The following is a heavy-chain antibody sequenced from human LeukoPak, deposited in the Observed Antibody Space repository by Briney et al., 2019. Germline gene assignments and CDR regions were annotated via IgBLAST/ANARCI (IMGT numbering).Heavy chain of an antibody. CDR2: IYESGST. V-gene: IGHV4-59*01. CDR1: GGSISGYY. CDR3: ARDRYDHDSSGYYEF. Sequence: NPSETLSPTCTVSGGSISGYYWSWIRQPPGKELEWIGYIYESGSTDYNPSLRSRVTISRDTSKNQVSLKLTSVTTADTAVYYCARDRYDHDSSGYYEFWGQGTLVTVSS. J-gene: IGHJ4*02. D-gene: IGHD3-22*01.